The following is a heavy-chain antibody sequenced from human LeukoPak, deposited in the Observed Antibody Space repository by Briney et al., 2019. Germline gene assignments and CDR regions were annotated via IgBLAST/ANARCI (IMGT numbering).Heavy chain of an antibody. CDR2: ISAYNGNT. J-gene: IGHJ6*03. D-gene: IGHD3-3*01. CDR3: ARDMFPGSSGVVIKNMDI. Sequence: ASVKVSCKASGYTFSSYGISWVRQAPGQGLEWMGWISAYNGNTKYAQKLQGRVTMTTGTSTSTAYMELRSLRSDDTAVYYCARDMFPGSSGVVIKNMDIWGKGTTVTVSS. CDR1: GYTFSSYG. V-gene: IGHV1-18*01.